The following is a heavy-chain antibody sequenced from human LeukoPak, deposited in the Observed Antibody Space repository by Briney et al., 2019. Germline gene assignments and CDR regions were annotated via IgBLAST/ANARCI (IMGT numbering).Heavy chain of an antibody. Sequence: ASVKVSCKTSGHTFTSCYMHWVRQAPGQGLEWMGMINPSAGSTRYAQKFQGRVTMTTDTSTSTVYMELSSLRSEDTAVYYCARGGCGDSAAPFDDWGQGTLVPVSS. CDR1: GHTFTSCY. CDR3: ARGGCGDSAAPFDD. CDR2: INPSAGST. D-gene: IGHD2-21*02. J-gene: IGHJ4*02. V-gene: IGHV1-46*01.